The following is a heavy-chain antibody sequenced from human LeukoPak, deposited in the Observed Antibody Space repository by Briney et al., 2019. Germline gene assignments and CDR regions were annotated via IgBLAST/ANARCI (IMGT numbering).Heavy chain of an antibody. D-gene: IGHD5-18*01. V-gene: IGHV1-46*01. CDR2: INPSGGST. J-gene: IGHJ4*02. CDR1: GYTFTGYY. CDR3: ARNWGYSYGLDY. Sequence: GASVKVSCKASGYTFTGYYMHWVRQAPGQGLEWMGWINPSGGSTSYAQKFQGRVTMTRDMSTSTVYMELSSLRSEDTAVYYCARNWGYSYGLDYWGQGTLVTVSS.